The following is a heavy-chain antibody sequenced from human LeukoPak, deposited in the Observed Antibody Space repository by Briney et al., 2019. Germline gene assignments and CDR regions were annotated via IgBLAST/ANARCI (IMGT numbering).Heavy chain of an antibody. J-gene: IGHJ4*02. Sequence: GGSLRLSCAASGFTFNSFAMNWVRQAPGKGLEWVSSISGSDSTSHYADLVNGRFTISRDNSKNTLYLQMNSLRAEDTAAYYCAKSLGVGGYTRYKGFDQWGQGTLVVVSS. D-gene: IGHD3-16*02. CDR2: ISGSDSTS. V-gene: IGHV3-23*01. CDR1: GFTFNSFA. CDR3: AKSLGVGGYTRYKGFDQ.